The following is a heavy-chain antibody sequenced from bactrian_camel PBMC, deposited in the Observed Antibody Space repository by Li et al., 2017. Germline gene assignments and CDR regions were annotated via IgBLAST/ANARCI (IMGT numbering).Heavy chain of an antibody. CDR3: AAHFSTTGRTCDPSSATFDD. CDR2: IDGDGRT. CDR1: GYLYSRYC. Sequence: HVQLVESGGGSVQTGGSLRLSCAASGYLYSRYCMAWFRQGPGKDREGVVTIDGDGRTRYTDSVKGRFTISEDNAKNTLYLQMNNLKPEDSAMYYCAAHFSTTGRTCDPSSATFDDWGAGTQVTVS. D-gene: IGHD5*01. V-gene: IGHV3S26*01. J-gene: IGHJ4*01.